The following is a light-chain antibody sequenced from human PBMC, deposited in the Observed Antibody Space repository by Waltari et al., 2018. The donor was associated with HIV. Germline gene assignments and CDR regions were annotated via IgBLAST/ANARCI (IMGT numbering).Light chain of an antibody. CDR3: QVWDTISDHYV. V-gene: IGLV3-21*04. CDR2: YDS. Sequence: SYVLTQPPSVSVDPGKTARITCGGDNIGSKSVHWYQQKPGQAPVLVIYYDSDRPSGIPERFSGSNSGNTATLTVSRVEAGDEADYYCQVWDTISDHYVFGTGTKVTVL. J-gene: IGLJ1*01. CDR1: NIGSKS.